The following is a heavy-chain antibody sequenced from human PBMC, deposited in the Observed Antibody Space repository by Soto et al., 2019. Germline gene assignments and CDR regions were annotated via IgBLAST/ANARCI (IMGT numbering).Heavy chain of an antibody. D-gene: IGHD3-16*02. Sequence: SVKVSCKASGYTFTGYYMHLLLQAPGQGLEWMGWINPNSGGTNYAQKFQGRVTMTRDTSISTAYMELSRLRSDDTAVYYCASIGSVITFGGVIPINYWGQGTLVTVSS. CDR2: INPNSGGT. J-gene: IGHJ4*02. V-gene: IGHV1-2*02. CDR1: GYTFTGYY. CDR3: ASIGSVITFGGVIPINY.